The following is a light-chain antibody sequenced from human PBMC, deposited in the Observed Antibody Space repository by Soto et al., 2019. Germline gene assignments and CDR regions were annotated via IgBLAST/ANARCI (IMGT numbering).Light chain of an antibody. Sequence: QSPPTLSACAGDRVTITCRASESIISWLAWYQQKPGKAPKLLIYDASTLDSWVPSRFSCSGSGTEFTFTISSLQPEDFATDYCQQFHSFSRTFGQGTKVDI. CDR3: QQFHSFSRT. CDR2: DAS. V-gene: IGKV1-5*01. CDR1: ESIISW. J-gene: IGKJ1*01.